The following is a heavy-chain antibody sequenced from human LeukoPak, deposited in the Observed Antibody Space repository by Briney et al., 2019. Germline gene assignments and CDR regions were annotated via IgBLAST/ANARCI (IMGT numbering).Heavy chain of an antibody. V-gene: IGHV1-69*13. CDR2: IIPIFGTA. D-gene: IGHD6-6*01. CDR1: GYTFTSYD. J-gene: IGHJ3*02. Sequence: SMKVSCKASGYTFTSYDINWVRQAPGQGLEWMGGIIPIFGTANYAQKFQGRVTITADESTSTAYMELSSLRSEDTAVYYCASKTARGMDAFDIWGQGTMVTVSS. CDR3: ASKTARGMDAFDI.